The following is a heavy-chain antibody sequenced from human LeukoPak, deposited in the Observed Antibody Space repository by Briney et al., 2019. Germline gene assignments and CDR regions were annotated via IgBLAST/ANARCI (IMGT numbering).Heavy chain of an antibody. CDR1: GYRFTSYW. Sequence: GESLKISCKGSGYRFTSYWIGWGRPMPGKGVGWMGIIYPGEYDTRYSPSFQGQVTISADKSISTAYLQWSSLKASDTAMYYCARQGYDIPSFDYWGQGTLVTVSS. D-gene: IGHD3-22*01. CDR2: IYPGEYDT. V-gene: IGHV5-51*01. J-gene: IGHJ4*02. CDR3: ARQGYDIPSFDY.